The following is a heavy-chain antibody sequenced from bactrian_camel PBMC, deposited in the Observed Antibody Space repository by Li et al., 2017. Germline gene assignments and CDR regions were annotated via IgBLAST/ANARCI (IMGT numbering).Heavy chain of an antibody. CDR2: IDSDGKT. J-gene: IGHJ6*01. CDR3: AARQFLFRSRDYCYKRQADDVGY. V-gene: IGHV3S8*01. Sequence: WQLVESGGGSVQAGGSLRLSCAASGYTGPSYCMGWLRQVPGKEREAVAVIDSDGKTTYADSVKGRFTISKDTGRNTLYLQMNNLKPEDTAMYYCAARQFLFRSRDYCYKRQADDVGYWG. D-gene: IGHD2*01. CDR1: GYTGPSYC.